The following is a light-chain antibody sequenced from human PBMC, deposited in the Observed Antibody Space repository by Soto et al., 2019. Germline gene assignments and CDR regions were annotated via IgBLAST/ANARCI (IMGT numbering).Light chain of an antibody. J-gene: IGKJ4*01. Sequence: EIVLTQSPATLSLSPGERATLSCRASQSVNNYLAWYQQKPGQTPRLLISDASNRATGIPARLSGSGSGTDFTLTISSLEPEDFAVYYCQQRRNWPLTFGGGTKVEIK. CDR1: QSVNNY. V-gene: IGKV3-11*01. CDR3: QQRRNWPLT. CDR2: DAS.